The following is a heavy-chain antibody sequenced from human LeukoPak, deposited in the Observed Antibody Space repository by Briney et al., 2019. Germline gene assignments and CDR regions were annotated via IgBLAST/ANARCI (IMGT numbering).Heavy chain of an antibody. CDR1: GFTFSSYS. CDR2: ISSSSSYI. D-gene: IGHD4-17*01. Sequence: GGSLRLSCAASGFTFSSYSMNWVRQAPGKGLEWVSSISSSSSYIYYADSVKGRFTISRDNAKNSLYLQMNSLRAEDTAVYYCARDRLHYGEYEKTFDYWGQGTLVSVSS. V-gene: IGHV3-21*01. CDR3: ARDRLHYGEYEKTFDY. J-gene: IGHJ4*02.